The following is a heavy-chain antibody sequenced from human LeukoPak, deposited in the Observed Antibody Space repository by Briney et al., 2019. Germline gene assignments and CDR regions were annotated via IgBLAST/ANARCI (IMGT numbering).Heavy chain of an antibody. V-gene: IGHV3-23*01. Sequence: GGSLRLSCAASGFSLSSYAMSWVRQAPGKGLEWVWAISSSVDCTYHAGSVRGRFTISRDSSKNTLYLQMNNLRTEDAAIYYCAKAPVTSCRGAFCYPLDSWGQGTLVTVSS. CDR1: GFSLSSYA. CDR2: ISSSVDCT. J-gene: IGHJ4*02. CDR3: AKAPVTSCRGAFCYPLDS. D-gene: IGHD2-15*01.